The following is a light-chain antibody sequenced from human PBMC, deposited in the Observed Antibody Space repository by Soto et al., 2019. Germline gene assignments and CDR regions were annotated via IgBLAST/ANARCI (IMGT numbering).Light chain of an antibody. V-gene: IGKV1-9*01. CDR3: QQLNSYPLT. CDR1: QGISSY. J-gene: IGKJ4*01. CDR2: AAS. Sequence: DIQLTQSPSFLSASVGDRVTITCRASQGISSYLAWYQQNPGKAPKLLIYAASTLQSGIPSTFSGSGSGTESALTIRSLQPEDCATYYCQQLNSYPLTFGGGTKVEIK.